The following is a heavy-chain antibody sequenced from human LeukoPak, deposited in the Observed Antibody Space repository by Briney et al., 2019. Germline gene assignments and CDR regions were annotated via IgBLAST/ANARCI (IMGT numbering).Heavy chain of an antibody. J-gene: IGHJ4*02. CDR3: ARARAVGYYDSSGYFEDY. CDR1: GGSISSYY. CDR2: IYYSGST. Sequence: KPSETLSLTCTVSGGSISSYYWSWIRQPPGKGLEWIGYIYYSGSTYYNPSLKSRVTISVDTSKNQFSLKLSSVTAADTAVYYCARARAVGYYDSSGYFEDYWGQGTLVTVSS. V-gene: IGHV4-30-4*01. D-gene: IGHD3-22*01.